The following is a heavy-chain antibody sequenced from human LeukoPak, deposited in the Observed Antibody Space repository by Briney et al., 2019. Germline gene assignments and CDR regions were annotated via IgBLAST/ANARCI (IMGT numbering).Heavy chain of an antibody. Sequence: GGSLRLSCAASGSTFSSYAMSWVRQAPGKGLEWVSAISGSGGSTYYADSVKGRFTISRDNSKNTLYLQMNSLRAEDTAVYYCAKVPKNLYFGVVIKDYWGQGTLVTVSS. J-gene: IGHJ4*02. CDR3: AKVPKNLYFGVVIKDY. D-gene: IGHD3-3*01. CDR1: GSTFSSYA. CDR2: ISGSGGST. V-gene: IGHV3-23*01.